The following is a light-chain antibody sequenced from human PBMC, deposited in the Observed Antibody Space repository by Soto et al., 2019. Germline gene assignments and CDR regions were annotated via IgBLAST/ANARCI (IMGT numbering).Light chain of an antibody. CDR2: EAS. J-gene: IGKJ2*01. Sequence: DIQMTQSPSTLSASVGDRVTITCRASQSINNWLAWYQQKPGKAPKLLIYEASSLLIGVPSRFSGSGSGTDFPLTIISLQPDDFADYYCQQYVSDSSTFGQGTKLDI. V-gene: IGKV1-5*03. CDR1: QSINNW. CDR3: QQYVSDSST.